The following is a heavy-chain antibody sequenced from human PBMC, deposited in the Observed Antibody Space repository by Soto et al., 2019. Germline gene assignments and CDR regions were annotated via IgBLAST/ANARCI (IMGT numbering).Heavy chain of an antibody. Sequence: QVQLQESGPGLVKPSPTLSLTCTVSGGSISSGGYSWRWIRQPPGKGLEWIGYIYYSGSTYYNPSLKSRVTISVDTSKNQFSLKLSSVTAADTAVYYCARGGANWKYVLAWFDPWGQGTLVTVSS. CDR1: GGSISSGGYS. D-gene: IGHD1-7*01. J-gene: IGHJ5*02. CDR2: IYYSGST. V-gene: IGHV4-31*03. CDR3: ARGGANWKYVLAWFDP.